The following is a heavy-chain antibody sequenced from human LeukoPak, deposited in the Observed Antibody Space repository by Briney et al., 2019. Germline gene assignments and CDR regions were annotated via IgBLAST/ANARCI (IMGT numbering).Heavy chain of an antibody. V-gene: IGHV3-23*01. J-gene: IGHJ4*02. D-gene: IGHD3-3*01. CDR2: ISGGDGRT. CDR3: AKAPTIFGVVTTDY. CDR1: GFIFPSYG. Sequence: PGGSLGLSCATSGFIFPSYGMSWVRQAPGKGLEWVSVISGGDGRTYYGDSVKGRFTISRDNSKNTLYLQMNSLRAEDTAVYYCAKAPTIFGVVTTDYWGQGTLVTVSS.